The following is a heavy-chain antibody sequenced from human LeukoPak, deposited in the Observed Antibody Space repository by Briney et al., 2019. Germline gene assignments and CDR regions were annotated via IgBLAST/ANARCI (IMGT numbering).Heavy chain of an antibody. CDR1: GFTFDDYA. J-gene: IGHJ4*02. V-gene: IGHV3-30*02. D-gene: IGHD2-2*01. CDR3: AKAPSRKVVVPAATPYFDY. CDR2: IRYDGSNK. Sequence: PGGSLRPSCAASGFTFDDYAMHWVRQAPGKGLEWVAFIRYDGSNKYYADSVKGRFTISRDNSKNTLYLQMNSLRAEDTAVYYCAKAPSRKVVVPAATPYFDYWGQGTLVTVSS.